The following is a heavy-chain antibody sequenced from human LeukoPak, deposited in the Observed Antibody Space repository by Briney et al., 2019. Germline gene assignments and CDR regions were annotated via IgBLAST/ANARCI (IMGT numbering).Heavy chain of an antibody. CDR3: ARYGGATPFDH. D-gene: IGHD5-12*01. CDR2: IYPGDSDT. J-gene: IGHJ4*02. Sequence: GXXLQISCKDSGYNFTSYWIGWVRQLPGKGLEWMGIIYPGDSDTRYSPSFQGQVTISADKSINTAYLQWSSLKASDTAMYYCARYGGATPFDHWGQGTLVTVSS. CDR1: GYNFTSYW. V-gene: IGHV5-51*01.